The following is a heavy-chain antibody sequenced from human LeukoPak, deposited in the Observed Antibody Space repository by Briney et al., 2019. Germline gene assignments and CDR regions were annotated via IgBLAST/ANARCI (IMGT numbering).Heavy chain of an antibody. J-gene: IGHJ4*02. CDR3: ARIREYSSSFFDY. D-gene: IGHD6-6*01. CDR2: IYYSGST. CDR1: GGSISSYY. Sequence: SETLSLTCTVSGGSISSYYWSWIRQPPGKGLEWIGYIYYSGSTNYNPSLKSRVTISVDTSKNQFSLKLSSVSAADTAVYYCARIREYSSSFFDYWGQGTLVTVSS. V-gene: IGHV4-59*01.